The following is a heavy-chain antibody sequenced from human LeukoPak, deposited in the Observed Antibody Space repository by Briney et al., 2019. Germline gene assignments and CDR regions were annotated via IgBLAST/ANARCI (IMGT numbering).Heavy chain of an antibody. CDR1: GGSFSGYY. V-gene: IGHV4-34*01. CDR3: THSSGWDVFDY. Sequence: SETLSLTCAVYGGSFSGYYWSWIRQPPGKGLEWIGEINHSGSTNYNPSLKSRVTISVDTSKNHFSLQLSSVTAADTAVYYCTHSSGWDVFDYWGQGTLVTVSS. J-gene: IGHJ4*02. CDR2: INHSGST. D-gene: IGHD6-19*01.